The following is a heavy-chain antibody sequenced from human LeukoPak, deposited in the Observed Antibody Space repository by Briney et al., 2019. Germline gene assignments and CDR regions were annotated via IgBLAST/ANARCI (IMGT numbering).Heavy chain of an antibody. V-gene: IGHV3-74*01. D-gene: IGHD6-13*01. Sequence: GGSLRLSCAASGLTFSNYWMHWVRQAAGKGLVWVSRLSSDGRDPSYADSVQGRFTISRDNAKNTLYMQMNSLRAEDTAVYYCARGVYEEDVNYWGQGTLVTVSS. CDR2: LSSDGRDP. CDR3: ARGVYEEDVNY. J-gene: IGHJ4*02. CDR1: GLTFSNYW.